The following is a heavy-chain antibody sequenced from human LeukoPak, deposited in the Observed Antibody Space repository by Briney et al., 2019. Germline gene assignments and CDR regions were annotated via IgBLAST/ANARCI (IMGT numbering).Heavy chain of an antibody. D-gene: IGHD3-3*01. Sequence: GGSLRLSCAASGFTFDDYAMHWVRQAPGKGLEWASGISWNSGSIGYADSVKGRFTISRDNAKNSLYLQMNSLRAEDTALYYCAKGSYDFYYYGMDVWGQGTTVTVSS. J-gene: IGHJ6*02. V-gene: IGHV3-9*01. CDR2: ISWNSGSI. CDR1: GFTFDDYA. CDR3: AKGSYDFYYYGMDV.